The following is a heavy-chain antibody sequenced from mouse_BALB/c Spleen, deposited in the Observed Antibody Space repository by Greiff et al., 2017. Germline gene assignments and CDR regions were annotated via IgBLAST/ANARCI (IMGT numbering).Heavy chain of an antibody. V-gene: IGHV2-5-1*01. J-gene: IGHJ4*01. CDR2: IWRGGST. Sequence: VQRVESGPSLVQPSQSLSITCTVSGFSLTSYGVHWVRQSPGKGLEWLGVIWRGGSTDYNAAFMSRLSITKDNSKSQVFFKMNSLQADDTAIYYCAKSPLLRGAMDYWGQGTSVTVSS. D-gene: IGHD1-2*01. CDR3: AKSPLLRGAMDY. CDR1: GFSLTSYG.